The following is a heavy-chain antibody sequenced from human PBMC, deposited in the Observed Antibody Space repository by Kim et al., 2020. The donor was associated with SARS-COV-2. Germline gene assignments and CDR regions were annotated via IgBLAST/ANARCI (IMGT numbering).Heavy chain of an antibody. CDR2: IYYSGST. D-gene: IGHD4-17*01. CDR3: AREMTTVTRGAFDI. CDR1: GGSISSSSYY. J-gene: IGHJ3*02. Sequence: SETLSLTCTVSGGSISSSSYYWGWIRQPPGKGLEWIGSIYYSGSTYYNPSLKSRVTISVDTSKNQFSLKLSSVTAADTAVYYCAREMTTVTRGAFDIWGQGTMVTVSS. V-gene: IGHV4-39*07.